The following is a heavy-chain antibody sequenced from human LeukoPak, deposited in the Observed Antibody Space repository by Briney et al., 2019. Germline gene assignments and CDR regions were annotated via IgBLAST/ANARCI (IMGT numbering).Heavy chain of an antibody. V-gene: IGHV3-23*01. J-gene: IGHJ4*02. CDR2: ISGNGRST. CDR1: GFAFSSYA. Sequence: GGSLRLSCAASGFAFSSYAMSWVRQAPGKGLEWVSTISGNGRSTYYGDSVKGRFTISRDNSKNALSLQMNSLRAEDTAVYYCAKEYYVLLVYALGGSFDYWGRGTLVTVSS. CDR3: AKEYYVLLVYALGGSFDY. D-gene: IGHD2-8*02.